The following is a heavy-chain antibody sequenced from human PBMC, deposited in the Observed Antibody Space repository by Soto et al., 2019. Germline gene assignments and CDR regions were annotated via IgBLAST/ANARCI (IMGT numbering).Heavy chain of an antibody. Sequence: QVELVQSGAEVKKPGSSVKVSCQASEDTFRNYAISWVRQAPGQGLEWMGGIIPIFGTANYAQKFQGRVTITADTSANTVYLELSSLRSEDTAVYYCARGRGLYNSGRSQLDSWGQGTLVTVSS. CDR3: ARGRGLYNSGRSQLDS. CDR2: IIPIFGTA. CDR1: EDTFRNYA. J-gene: IGHJ4*02. V-gene: IGHV1-69*06. D-gene: IGHD1-1*01.